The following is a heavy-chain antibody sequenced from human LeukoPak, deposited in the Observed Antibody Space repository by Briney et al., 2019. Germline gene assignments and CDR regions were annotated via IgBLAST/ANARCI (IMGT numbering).Heavy chain of an antibody. CDR2: INARGDT. D-gene: IGHD2-2*01. J-gene: IGHJ5*02. Sequence: SETLSLTCADYGWSFNDYYWNWIRPPPRKGLEWVGEINARGDTNYNPSLKSRVTISVDTSKSQFSLRLTSIIAADTAFYYCARGQVPAARGYNWFDPWGQGTLVTVSS. V-gene: IGHV4-34*01. CDR1: GWSFNDYY. CDR3: ARGQVPAARGYNWFDP.